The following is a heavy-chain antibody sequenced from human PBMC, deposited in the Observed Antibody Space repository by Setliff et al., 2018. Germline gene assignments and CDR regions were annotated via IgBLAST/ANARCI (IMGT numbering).Heavy chain of an antibody. J-gene: IGHJ6*02. CDR1: GFTFSSYS. V-gene: IGHV3-21*01. CDR3: ARDRTAMVTHYGMDV. Sequence: PEGSLRLSCAASGFTFSSYSMNWVRQAPGKGLEWVSSISSSSSYIYYADSVKGRFTISRDNAKNSLYLQMNSLRAEDTAVYYCARDRTAMVTHYGMDVWGQGTTVTV. D-gene: IGHD5-18*01. CDR2: ISSSSSYI.